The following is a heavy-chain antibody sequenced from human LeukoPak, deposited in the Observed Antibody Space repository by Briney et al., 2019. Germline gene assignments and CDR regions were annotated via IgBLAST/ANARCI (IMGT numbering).Heavy chain of an antibody. V-gene: IGHV3-30*04. CDR3: ARGADSGYSSDN. D-gene: IGHD3-9*01. CDR2: ISYDGSNK. Sequence: GGSLRLSCAASGFTFSSYAMHWVRQAPGKGLEWVAVISYDGSNKYYADSAKGRFTISRDNSKNTLYLQMNSLRAEDTAVYYCARGADSGYSSDNWGQGTLVTVSS. CDR1: GFTFSSYA. J-gene: IGHJ4*02.